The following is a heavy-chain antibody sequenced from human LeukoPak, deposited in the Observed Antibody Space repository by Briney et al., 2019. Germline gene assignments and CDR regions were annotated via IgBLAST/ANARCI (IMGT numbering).Heavy chain of an antibody. CDR3: AKGGEITIFGVAMGAFDI. CDR2: IRYDGSNK. Sequence: GGSLRLSCAASGFTFSSYGMHWVRQAPGKGLEWVAFIRYDGSNKYDADSVKGRFTISRDNSKNTLYLQMNSLRAEDTAVYYCAKGGEITIFGVAMGAFDIWGQGTMVTVSS. J-gene: IGHJ3*02. CDR1: GFTFSSYG. V-gene: IGHV3-30*02. D-gene: IGHD3-3*01.